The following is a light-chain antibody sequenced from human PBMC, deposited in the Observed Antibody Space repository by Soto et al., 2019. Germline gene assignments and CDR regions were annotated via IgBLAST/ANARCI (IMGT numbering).Light chain of an antibody. Sequence: DIQMTQSPSTLSASVGDRVTITCRASQSISRWLAWYQQKPGKAPNLLIYDASSLESGVPSRFSGSGPGKEFTLTISSLQPDDSAHYYCQQYNNWSGLNFGGGTKADI. CDR3: QQYNNWSGLN. CDR2: DAS. V-gene: IGKV1-5*01. CDR1: QSISRW. J-gene: IGKJ4*01.